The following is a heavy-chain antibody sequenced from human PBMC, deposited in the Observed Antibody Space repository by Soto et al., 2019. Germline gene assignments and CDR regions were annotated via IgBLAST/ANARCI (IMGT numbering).Heavy chain of an antibody. CDR1: GGSISSGGYY. Sequence: TSETLSLTCTVSGGSISSGGYYWSWIRQHPGKGLEWIGYIYYSGSTYYNPSLKSRVTISVDTSKNQFSLKLSSVTAADTAVYYCARWNSGYDYEYYFDYWGQGPLVTVSS. CDR2: IYYSGST. V-gene: IGHV4-31*03. CDR3: ARWNSGYDYEYYFDY. D-gene: IGHD5-12*01. J-gene: IGHJ4*02.